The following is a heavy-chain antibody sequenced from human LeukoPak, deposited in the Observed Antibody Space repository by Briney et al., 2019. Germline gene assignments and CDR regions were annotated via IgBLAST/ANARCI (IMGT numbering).Heavy chain of an antibody. J-gene: IGHJ6*02. CDR1: GFTFDDYA. CDR2: ISWNSGSI. D-gene: IGHD5-12*01. Sequence: GGSLRLPCAASGFTFDDYAMHWVRQAPGKGLEWVSGISWNSGSIGYADSVKGRFTISRDNAKNSLYLQMNSLRAEDTALYYCAKDRLRSRSLIYGMDVWGQGTTVTVSS. V-gene: IGHV3-9*01. CDR3: AKDRLRSRSLIYGMDV.